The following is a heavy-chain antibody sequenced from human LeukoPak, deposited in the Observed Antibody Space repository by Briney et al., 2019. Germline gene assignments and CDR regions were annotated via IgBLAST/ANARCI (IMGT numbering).Heavy chain of an antibody. CDR2: ICYSGST. J-gene: IGHJ4*02. CDR1: GGSISTDASY. CDR3: ARHGSSGYDYFPDYYFDY. V-gene: IGHV4-39*01. Sequence: SETLSLTCTVSGGSISTDASYWAWIRQPPGKGLEWIGSICYSGSTYYNPSLKSRVTISVDTSKNPFSLKLSSVTAADTAVYYCARHGSSGYDYFPDYYFDYWGQGTLVTVSS. D-gene: IGHD5-12*01.